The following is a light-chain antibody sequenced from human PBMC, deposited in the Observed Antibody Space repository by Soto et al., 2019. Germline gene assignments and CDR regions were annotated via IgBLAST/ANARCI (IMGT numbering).Light chain of an antibody. CDR1: QGISNW. J-gene: IGKJ5*01. CDR3: QXAASFPIT. CDR2: TGS. Sequence: DIQMTQSPSYVSPSLGGRVTVSCRASQGISNWLAWYQQKPGKAPNILIYTGSSLQSGVPSRFSGSGSGTDLTLTINSLQPEDFATYYCQXAASFPITFGQGTRLEIK. V-gene: IGKV1-12*01.